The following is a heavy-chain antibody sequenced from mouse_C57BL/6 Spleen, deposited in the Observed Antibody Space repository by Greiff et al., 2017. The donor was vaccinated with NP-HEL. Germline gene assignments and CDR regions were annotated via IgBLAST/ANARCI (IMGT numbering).Heavy chain of an antibody. D-gene: IGHD1-1*01. J-gene: IGHJ4*01. CDR2: IWGVGST. V-gene: IGHV2-6*01. CDR3: ARSPNYYGSSFYYAMDY. Sequence: VQLVESGPGLVAPSQSLSITCTVSGFSLTSYGVDWVRQSPGKGLEWLGVIWGVGSTNYNSALKSRLSISKDNSKSQVFLKMNSLQTDDTAMYYCARSPNYYGSSFYYAMDYWGQGTSVTVSS. CDR1: GFSLTSYG.